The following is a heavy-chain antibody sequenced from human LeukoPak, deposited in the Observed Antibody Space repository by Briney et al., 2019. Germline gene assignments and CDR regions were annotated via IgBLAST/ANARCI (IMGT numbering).Heavy chain of an antibody. D-gene: IGHD6-19*01. Sequence: PSETLSLTCTVSGGSISSGSYYWSWIRQPAGKGLEWIGRIYTSGSTNYNPSLKSRVTISVDTSKNQFSLKLSSVTAADTAVYYCARARPSVAGTFDYWGQGTLVTVSS. CDR1: GGSISSGSYY. V-gene: IGHV4-61*02. J-gene: IGHJ4*02. CDR3: ARARPSVAGTFDY. CDR2: IYTSGST.